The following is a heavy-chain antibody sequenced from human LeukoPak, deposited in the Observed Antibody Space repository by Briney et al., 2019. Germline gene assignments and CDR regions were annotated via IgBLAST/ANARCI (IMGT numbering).Heavy chain of an antibody. V-gene: IGHV7-4-1*02. CDR1: GYTFTSYA. CDR2: INTNTGNP. CDR3: AREGGGSSGWFLRSFDY. D-gene: IGHD6-19*01. J-gene: IGHJ4*02. Sequence: GASVKVSCKASGYTFTSYAMNWVRQAPGQGLEWMGWINTNTGNPTYAQGFTGRFVFSLDTSVSTAYLQISSLKAEGTAVYYCAREGGGSSGWFLRSFDYWGQGTLVTVSS.